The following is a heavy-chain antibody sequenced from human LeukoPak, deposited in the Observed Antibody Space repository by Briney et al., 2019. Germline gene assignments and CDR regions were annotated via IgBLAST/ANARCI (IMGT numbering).Heavy chain of an antibody. V-gene: IGHV3-30-3*01. D-gene: IGHD3-9*01. CDR1: GLTFSSYA. J-gene: IGHJ4*02. CDR3: ARDRLPYYDILTAYYVDY. CDR2: ISSDGDNR. Sequence: GGSLRLSCAASGLTFSSYAMHWVRQAPGKGLEWVTLISSDGDNRYYADSVKGRFTISRDNSKNTLSLQMNSLRPEDTAVYYCARDRLPYYDILTAYYVDYWGRGTLVTVSS.